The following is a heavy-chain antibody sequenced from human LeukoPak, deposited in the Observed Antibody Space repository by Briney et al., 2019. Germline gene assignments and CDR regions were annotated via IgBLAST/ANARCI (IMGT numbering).Heavy chain of an antibody. V-gene: IGHV4-59*04. CDR3: ARFYYYYYYMDV. CDR1: GGSISSYY. Sequence: PSETLSLTCTVSGGSISSYYWSWIRQPPGKGLEWIGTIYYAGSTYYNPSLKSRVTISVDTSKNQFSLKLSSVTAADTAVYYCARFYYYYYYMDVWGKGTTVTISS. CDR2: IYYAGST. J-gene: IGHJ6*03.